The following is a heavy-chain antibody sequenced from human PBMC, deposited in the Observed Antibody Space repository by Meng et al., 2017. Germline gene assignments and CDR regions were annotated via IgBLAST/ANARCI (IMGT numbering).Heavy chain of an antibody. Sequence: ASVKVSCKASGYTFTSYDINWVRQATGQGLEWMGWMNPNSGNTGYAQKFQGRVTMTRNTSISTVYMELSSLRSEDTAVYYCARDQQLALPPAWAAFDIWGQGTMVTVSS. CDR1: GYTFTSYD. D-gene: IGHD6-13*01. J-gene: IGHJ3*02. CDR3: ARDQQLALPPAWAAFDI. CDR2: MNPNSGNT. V-gene: IGHV1-8*01.